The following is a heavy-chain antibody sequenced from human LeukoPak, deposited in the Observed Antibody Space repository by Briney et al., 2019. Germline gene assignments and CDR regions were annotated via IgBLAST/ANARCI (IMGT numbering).Heavy chain of an antibody. Sequence: SETLSLTCTVSGGSISSYYWSWIRQPAGKGLEWIGRIYTSGSTNYNPSLKSRVTMSVDTSKNQFSLKLRSVTAADTAVYYCARDAPIVAGTQPEYFQHWGQGTLVTVSS. CDR1: GGSISSYY. J-gene: IGHJ1*01. CDR3: ARDAPIVAGTQPEYFQH. D-gene: IGHD6-19*01. V-gene: IGHV4-4*07. CDR2: IYTSGST.